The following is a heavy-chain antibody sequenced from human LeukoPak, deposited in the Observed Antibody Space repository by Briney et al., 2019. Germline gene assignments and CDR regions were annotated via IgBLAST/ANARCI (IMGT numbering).Heavy chain of an antibody. J-gene: IGHJ4*02. CDR3: ARDSSLVGSGYDY. CDR2: INPNSGGT. Sequence: ASVKVSCKASGYTFTGYYMHWVRQAPGQGLEWMGWINPNSGGTNYAQKFQGRVTMTRDTSISTAYMELSRLRSDDTAVYYCARDSSLVGSGYDYWGQGTLVTVSS. CDR1: GYTFTGYY. V-gene: IGHV1-2*02. D-gene: IGHD3-22*01.